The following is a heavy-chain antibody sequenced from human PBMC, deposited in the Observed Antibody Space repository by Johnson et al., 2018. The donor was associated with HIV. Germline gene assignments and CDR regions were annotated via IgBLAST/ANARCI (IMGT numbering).Heavy chain of an antibody. D-gene: IGHD1-26*01. CDR2: ISGTHGST. V-gene: IGHV3-23*04. J-gene: IGHJ3*02. CDR3: TRGEWELVDVAFDI. Sequence: VQLVESGGGLVQPGGSLRLSCAASGFTFSSYWMNWVRHVPGKGLEWVSTISGTHGSTYYADSVRCRFTLSRDHSQNTLYLNMNSLEVEDPAVYFCTRGEWELVDVAFDIWGQGTMVTVSS. CDR1: GFTFSSYW.